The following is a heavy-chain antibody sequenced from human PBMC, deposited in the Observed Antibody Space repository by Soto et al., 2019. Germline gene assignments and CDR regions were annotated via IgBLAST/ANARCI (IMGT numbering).Heavy chain of an antibody. V-gene: IGHV4-61*01. CDR3: ARVEGGPPDAFDI. Sequence: ETLSLTCTVSGGSVSSGSYYWSWIRQPPGKGLEWIGYIYYSGSTNYNPSLKSRVTISVDTSKNQFSLKLSSVTAADTAVYYCARVEGGPPDAFDIWGQGTMVTVSS. CDR2: IYYSGST. D-gene: IGHD2-15*01. J-gene: IGHJ3*02. CDR1: GGSVSSGSYY.